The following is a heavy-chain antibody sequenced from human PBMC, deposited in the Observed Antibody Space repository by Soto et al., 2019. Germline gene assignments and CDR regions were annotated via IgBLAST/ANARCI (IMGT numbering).Heavy chain of an antibody. J-gene: IGHJ4*02. Sequence: SETLSLTCTVSGDSITSGVHYWSWIRQLPGKGLEWIGYIFYSGPTYYNPSLKSRVTISVDTSKNQFSLNVRSVTAADTAFYHCARYDGYCSGGSCFSTNYFDYWGRG. D-gene: IGHD2-15*01. CDR1: GDSITSGVHY. CDR3: ARYDGYCSGGSCFSTNYFDY. V-gene: IGHV4-31*03. CDR2: IFYSGPT.